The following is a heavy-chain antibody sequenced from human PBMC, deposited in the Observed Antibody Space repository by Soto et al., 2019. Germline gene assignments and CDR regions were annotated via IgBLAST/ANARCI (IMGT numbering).Heavy chain of an antibody. Sequence: ASVKVSCKASGYTFTSYDINWVRQATGQGLEWMGWMNPNSGNTGYAQKFQGRVTMTRNTSISTAYMELGSLRSEDTAVYYCARGKGEAQYYDYIWGSYRYTAEYFQHWGQGTLVTVSS. CDR2: MNPNSGNT. CDR1: GYTFTSYD. CDR3: ARGKGEAQYYDYIWGSYRYTAEYFQH. D-gene: IGHD3-16*02. V-gene: IGHV1-8*01. J-gene: IGHJ1*01.